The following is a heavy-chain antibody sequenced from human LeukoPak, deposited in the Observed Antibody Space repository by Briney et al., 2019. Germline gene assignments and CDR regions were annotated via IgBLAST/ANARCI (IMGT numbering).Heavy chain of an antibody. J-gene: IGHJ4*02. D-gene: IGHD3-22*01. CDR3: ARESERSYYYDSSGYYI. Sequence: GASVKVSCKASGYTFTGYYMHWVRQAPGQGLEWMVWINPNSGGTNYAQKFQGRVTMTRDTSISTAYMELSRLRSDDTAVYYCARESERSYYYDSSGYYIWGQGTLVTVSS. V-gene: IGHV1-2*02. CDR2: INPNSGGT. CDR1: GYTFTGYY.